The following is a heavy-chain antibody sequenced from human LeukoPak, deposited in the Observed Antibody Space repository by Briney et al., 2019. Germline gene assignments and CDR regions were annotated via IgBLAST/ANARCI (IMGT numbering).Heavy chain of an antibody. J-gene: IGHJ5*02. CDR2: INKDGSIT. CDR1: GFTFSNYW. CDR3: ARDKAGYCGGGSCP. D-gene: IGHD2-15*01. Sequence: GGSLRLSCVASGFTFSNYWMHWVRHAPGKGPEWVSRINKDGSITNFADSVKGRFTISRDNAKNTVYLQMNSLRPDDTGVYYCARDKAGYCGGGSCPWGQGTLVTASS. V-gene: IGHV3-74*01.